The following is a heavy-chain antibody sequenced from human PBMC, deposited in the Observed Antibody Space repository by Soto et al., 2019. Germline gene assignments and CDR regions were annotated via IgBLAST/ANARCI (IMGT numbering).Heavy chain of an antibody. Sequence: EVKLLESGGGLAQPGGSLRLSCVGSGFTFDSYAISWVRQAPGERLQWIAAISGSADGTDYAHSVRGRFTISRENAKKTVHLQMDILRVEDTAVYFCAKDTVGGYSFWSGYYSDGLDVWGQGTLVTVS. D-gene: IGHD3-3*01. CDR1: GFTFDSYA. V-gene: IGHV3-23*01. CDR2: ISGSADGT. CDR3: AKDTVGGYSFWSGYYSDGLDV. J-gene: IGHJ3*01.